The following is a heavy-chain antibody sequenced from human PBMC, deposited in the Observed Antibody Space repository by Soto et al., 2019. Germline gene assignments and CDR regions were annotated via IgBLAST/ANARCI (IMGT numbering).Heavy chain of an antibody. CDR3: ARDRKYYDSSASYNYYYGMDV. D-gene: IGHD3-22*01. V-gene: IGHV3-33*01. J-gene: IGHJ6*02. CDR1: GFTFSSYG. CDR2: IWYDGSNK. Sequence: GGSLRLSCAASGFTFSSYGMHWVRRAPGKGLEWVAVIWYDGSNKYYADSVKGRFTISRDNSKNTLYLQMNSLRAEDTAVYYCARDRKYYDSSASYNYYYGMDVWGQGTTVTVSS.